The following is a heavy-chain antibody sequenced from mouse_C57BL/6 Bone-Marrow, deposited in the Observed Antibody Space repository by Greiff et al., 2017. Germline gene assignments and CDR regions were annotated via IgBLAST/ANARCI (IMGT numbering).Heavy chain of an antibody. V-gene: IGHV14-4*01. J-gene: IGHJ2*01. CDR3: TSPGGYYDY. CDR1: GFNIKDDY. CDR2: IDPENGDT. Sequence: VQLQQSGAELVRPGASVKLSCTASGFNIKDDYMHWVKQRPEQGLEWIGWIDPENGDTEYASKFQGTATITADTSTNTAYLQLSSRASEDTGVYYCTSPGGYYDYWGQGTTLTGAS.